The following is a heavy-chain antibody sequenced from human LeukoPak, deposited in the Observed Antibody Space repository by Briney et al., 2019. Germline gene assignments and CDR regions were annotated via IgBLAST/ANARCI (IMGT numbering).Heavy chain of an antibody. CDR3: AGYRSGRNY. V-gene: IGHV4-34*01. CDR2: INHSGST. J-gene: IGHJ4*02. Sequence: PSETLSLTCAVYGGSFSGYYWSWIRQPPGKGLEWIGEINHSGSTNYNPSLKSRVTISVDTSKNQFSLKLSSVTAADTAVYHCAGYRSGRNYWGQGTLVTVS. CDR1: GGSFSGYY. D-gene: IGHD5-18*01.